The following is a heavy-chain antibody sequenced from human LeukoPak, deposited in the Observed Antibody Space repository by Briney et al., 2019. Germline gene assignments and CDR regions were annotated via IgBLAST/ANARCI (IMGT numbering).Heavy chain of an antibody. CDR3: ARDRGYFDN. V-gene: IGHV3-53*01. CDR2: IYGGGAT. CDR1: GFIVSSYY. Sequence: PGGSLRLSCAASGFIVSSYYMSWVRQAPGKGLEWVSVIYGGGATYYADSVKGRFTISRDNVQNSLYLQMNSLRAEDTAMYYCARDRGYFDNWGQGTLVTVSS. J-gene: IGHJ4*02.